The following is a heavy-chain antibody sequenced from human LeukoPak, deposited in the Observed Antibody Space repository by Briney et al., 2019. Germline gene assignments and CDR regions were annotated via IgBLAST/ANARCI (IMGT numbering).Heavy chain of an antibody. D-gene: IGHD1-26*01. CDR1: RFTFSNYG. CDR3: ANPIVGADAFDI. Sequence: GGSLRLSCAASRFTFSNYGMHWVRQAPGKGLAWVAVIRYDGSNEYYADSVKGRFTISRDNSKNTLYLQMNSLRAEDTAVYYCANPIVGADAFDIWGQGTMVTVSS. J-gene: IGHJ3*02. CDR2: IRYDGSNE. V-gene: IGHV3-30*02.